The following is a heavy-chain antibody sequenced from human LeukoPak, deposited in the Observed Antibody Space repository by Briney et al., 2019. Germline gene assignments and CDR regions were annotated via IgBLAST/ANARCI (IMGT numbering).Heavy chain of an antibody. Sequence: GGSLRLSCAASGFTFSSYAMHWVRQAPGKGLEYVSAISSDGGTTYYATSVKGRFIISRDNSKNTLYLQMGSLRAEDMAVYYCVRHRTASDYWGLGALVTVSS. CDR2: ISSDGGTT. CDR3: VRHRTASDY. V-gene: IGHV3-64*01. CDR1: GFTFSSYA. D-gene: IGHD3-16*02. J-gene: IGHJ4*02.